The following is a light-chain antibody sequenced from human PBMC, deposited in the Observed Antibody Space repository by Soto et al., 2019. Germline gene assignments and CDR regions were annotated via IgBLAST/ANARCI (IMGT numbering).Light chain of an antibody. CDR1: QDISNY. V-gene: IGKV1-33*01. J-gene: IGKJ4*01. CDR3: QQYDNLPLT. Sequence: DIQMTQSPSSLSASVGARVTITCQASQDISNYLNWYQQKPGKAPKLLIYDASNLETVVPSRFSGSGSGTDFTFTISILQPEDIATYYCQQYDNLPLTFGGGTKVEIK. CDR2: DAS.